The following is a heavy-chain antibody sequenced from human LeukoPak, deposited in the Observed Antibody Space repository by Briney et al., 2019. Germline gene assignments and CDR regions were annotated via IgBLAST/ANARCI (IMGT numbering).Heavy chain of an antibody. D-gene: IGHD2-15*01. CDR3: ARDYCSGGSCYSDHYYYYGMDV. Sequence: GGSLRLSCAASGFTFSSYSMNWVRQASGKGLEWVSSISSSSSYIYYADSVKGRFTISRDNAKNSLYLQMNSLRAEDTAVYYCARDYCSGGSCYSDHYYYYGMDVWGQGTTVTVSS. V-gene: IGHV3-21*01. CDR1: GFTFSSYS. CDR2: ISSSSSYI. J-gene: IGHJ6*02.